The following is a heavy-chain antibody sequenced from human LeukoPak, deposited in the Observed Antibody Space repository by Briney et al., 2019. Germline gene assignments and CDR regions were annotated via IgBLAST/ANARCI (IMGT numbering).Heavy chain of an antibody. CDR3: ARLEGGIVVVVVD. D-gene: IGHD2-15*01. CDR1: GGSISSYY. V-gene: IGHV4-59*08. CDR2: IYYSGST. Sequence: SETLSLTCTVSGGSISSYYWSWIRQPPGKGLEWIGYIYYSGSTNYNPSLKSRVTISVDTSKNQFSLKLSSVTAADTAVYYCARLEGGIVVVVVDWGQGTLVTVSS. J-gene: IGHJ4*02.